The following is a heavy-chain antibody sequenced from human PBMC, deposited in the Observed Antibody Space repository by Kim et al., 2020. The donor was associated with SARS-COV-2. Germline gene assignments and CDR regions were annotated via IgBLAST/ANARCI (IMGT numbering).Heavy chain of an antibody. D-gene: IGHD4-17*01. CDR2: IYYSGST. CDR3: AIATTVTNFDY. V-gene: IGHV4-59*13. Sequence: SETLSLTCTVSGGSIRNYYWSWIRQPPGKGLEWIGHIYYSGSTNYNPSLKSRVTISVDTSKDQFSLKLSSVTAADTAVYYCAIATTVTNFDYWGQGTLVTVSS. J-gene: IGHJ4*02. CDR1: GGSIRNYY.